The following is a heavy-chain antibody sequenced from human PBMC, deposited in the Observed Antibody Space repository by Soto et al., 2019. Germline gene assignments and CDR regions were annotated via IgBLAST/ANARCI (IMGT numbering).Heavy chain of an antibody. J-gene: IGHJ3*02. V-gene: IGHV5-51*01. CDR1: GYSFTSYW. CDR2: IYPGDSDT. Sequence: GASLKISCKGSGYSFTSYWIGWVRQMPGKGLEWMGIIYPGDSDTRYSPSFQGQVTISADKSISTAYLQWSSLKASDTAMYYCARRSVYCSGGSCYGSDAFDIWGQGTMVTVSS. D-gene: IGHD2-15*01. CDR3: ARRSVYCSGGSCYGSDAFDI.